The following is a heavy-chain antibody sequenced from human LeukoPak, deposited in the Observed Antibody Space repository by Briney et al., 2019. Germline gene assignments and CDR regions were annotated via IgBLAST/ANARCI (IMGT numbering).Heavy chain of an antibody. Sequence: GESLKISCKGSGYSFTSYWIAWVRQMPGKGLEWMGIIYPGDSETRYSPSFEGQVTISADKSTSIVYLQWSSLKASDTAMYYCARERGYSYDYWGQGTLVTVSS. D-gene: IGHD5-18*01. CDR3: ARERGYSYDY. CDR1: GYSFTSYW. J-gene: IGHJ4*02. V-gene: IGHV5-51*01. CDR2: IYPGDSET.